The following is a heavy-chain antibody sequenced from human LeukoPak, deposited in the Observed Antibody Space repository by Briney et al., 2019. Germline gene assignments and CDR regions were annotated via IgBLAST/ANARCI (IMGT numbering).Heavy chain of an antibody. V-gene: IGHV1-24*01. D-gene: IGHD3-22*01. CDR3: ATTYYYDSSGFI. Sequence: ASVKVSCKVSGYTLTELSMHWVRQAPGKGLEWMGLVDPEDGETIYAEKFQGRVTITADTSTDTAYMELSSLRSEDTAVYYCATTYYYDSSGFIWGQGTLVTVSS. CDR1: GYTLTELS. J-gene: IGHJ4*02. CDR2: VDPEDGET.